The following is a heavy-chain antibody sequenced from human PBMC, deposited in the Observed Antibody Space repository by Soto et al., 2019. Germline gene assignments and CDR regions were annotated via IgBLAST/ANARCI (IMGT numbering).Heavy chain of an antibody. J-gene: IGHJ6*02. CDR1: GFTFSNYE. Sequence: GGPRLSCAASGFTFSNYEMNWVRQAPGKGLEWVSYIGNRGRTIYYADSVKGRFTISRDNAKNSLYLQMNSLRAEDTAVYYCARDPAIYSGKFDYGLDVWGQGTTVTVSS. CDR2: IGNRGRTI. CDR3: ARDPAIYSGKFDYGLDV. D-gene: IGHD4-4*01. V-gene: IGHV3-48*03.